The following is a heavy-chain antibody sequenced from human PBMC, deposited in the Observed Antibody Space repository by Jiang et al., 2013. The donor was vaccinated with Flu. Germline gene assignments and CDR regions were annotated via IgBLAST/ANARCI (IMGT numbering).Heavy chain of an antibody. CDR1: GFTFDDHA. CDR2: ISWNSNFI. Sequence: VQLVESGGGLAQPGRSLRLSCAASGFTFDDHAMHWVRQAPGKGLEWVSSISWNSNFIGYADSVKGRFTISRDNAKNSLHLHMNSLKIEDTAMYYCAKDRGXVIMDGTIEYFDNWGQGTLVTVAS. J-gene: IGHJ4*02. V-gene: IGHV3-9*01. D-gene: IGHD4-23*01. CDR3: AKDRGXVIMDGTIEYFDN.